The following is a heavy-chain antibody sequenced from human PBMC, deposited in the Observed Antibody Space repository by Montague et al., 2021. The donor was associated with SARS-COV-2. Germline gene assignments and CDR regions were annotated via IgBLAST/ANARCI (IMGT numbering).Heavy chain of an antibody. CDR2: INYSGST. Sequence: SETLSLTCTVSGDSMNNYYWSWIRQPPGKGLEWIGHINYSGSTHYNPSLQSRVTLSKDTSKNQFSLRLTSVTAADTAIYFCARAPIYRSSWYAYFDYWGQGTLVTVSS. CDR1: GDSMNNYY. V-gene: IGHV4-59*01. J-gene: IGHJ4*02. CDR3: ARAPIYRSSWYAYFDY. D-gene: IGHD6-13*01.